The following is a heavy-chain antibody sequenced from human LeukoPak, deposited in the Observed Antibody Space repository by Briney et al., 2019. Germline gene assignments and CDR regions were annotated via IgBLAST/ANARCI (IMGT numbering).Heavy chain of an antibody. CDR1: GGSIISYY. J-gene: IGHJ4*02. Sequence: SETLSLTCTVSGGSIISYYWSWIRQPPGKGLEWIGYIYYSGSTNYNPSLKSRVTMSVDTSKNQFSLKLSSVTAADTAVYYCATRTVRGAHSQNRLGRIDYWGQGTLVTVSS. D-gene: IGHD3-10*01. V-gene: IGHV4-59*12. CDR3: ATRTVRGAHSQNRLGRIDY. CDR2: IYYSGST.